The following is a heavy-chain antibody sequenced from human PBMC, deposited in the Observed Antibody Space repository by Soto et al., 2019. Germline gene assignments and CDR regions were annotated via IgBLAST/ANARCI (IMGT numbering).Heavy chain of an antibody. CDR3: ARHVHGSGTRDAFDI. V-gene: IGHV4-59*08. J-gene: IGHJ3*02. D-gene: IGHD3-10*01. CDR1: GDSISSYY. CDR2: IYYSGST. Sequence: QVQLQESGPGLVKPSETLSLTCTVSGDSISSYYWSWIRQPPGKGLEWIGYIYYSGSTNYNPSLKSRVTISEDTSKNQFSLKLFSVTAADTAVYYCARHVHGSGTRDAFDIWGQGTMVTVSA.